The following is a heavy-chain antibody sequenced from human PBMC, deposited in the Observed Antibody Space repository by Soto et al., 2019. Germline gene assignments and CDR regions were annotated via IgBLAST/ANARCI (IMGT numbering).Heavy chain of an antibody. CDR3: ANWFDP. CDR1: GYTFTSYY. CDR2: IIPSVGIA. Sequence: GASVKVSCKASGYTFTSYYMHWVRQAPGQGLEWMGIIIPSVGIANYAQKFQGRVTITADKSTSTAYMELSSLRSEDTAVYYCANWFDPWGQGTLVTVSS. J-gene: IGHJ5*02. V-gene: IGHV1-46*01.